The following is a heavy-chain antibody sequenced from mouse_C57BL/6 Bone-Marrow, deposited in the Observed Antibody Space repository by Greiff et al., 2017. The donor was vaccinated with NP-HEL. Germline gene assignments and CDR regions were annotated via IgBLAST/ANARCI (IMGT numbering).Heavy chain of an antibody. J-gene: IGHJ4*01. CDR1: GFTFSDYG. CDR3: ERGGYYDSKGGCAMDY. D-gene: IGHD1-1*01. V-gene: IGHV5-17*01. Sequence: EVKVVESGGGLVKPGGSLKLSCAASGFTFSDYGMHWVRQAPEKGLEWVAYISSGSSTIYYADTVKGRFTIPRDNAKNTLFLQMTSLRSEDAAMDYCERGGYYDSKGGCAMDYWGQGTSVTVSS. CDR2: ISSGSSTI.